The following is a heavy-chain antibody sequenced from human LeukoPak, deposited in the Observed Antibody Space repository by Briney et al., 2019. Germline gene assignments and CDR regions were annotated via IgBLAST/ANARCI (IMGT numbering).Heavy chain of an antibody. CDR3: ARSYCGGDCYPLFDY. CDR1: GYTFTSYY. J-gene: IGHJ4*02. Sequence: ASVKVSCKASGYTFTSYYMHWVRQAPGQGLEWMGWINPNSGGTNYAQKFQGRVTMTRDTSISTAYMELSRLRSDDTAVYYCARSYCGGDCYPLFDYWGQGTLVTVSS. CDR2: INPNSGGT. V-gene: IGHV1-2*02. D-gene: IGHD2-21*02.